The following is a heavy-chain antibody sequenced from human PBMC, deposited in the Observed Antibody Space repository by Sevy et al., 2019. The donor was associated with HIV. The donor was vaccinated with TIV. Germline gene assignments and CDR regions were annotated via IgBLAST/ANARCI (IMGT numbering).Heavy chain of an antibody. CDR3: ARAYCSGGRCYSLAY. V-gene: IGHV1-18*01. D-gene: IGHD2-15*01. J-gene: IGHJ4*02. CDR2: ISALNGDT. CDR1: GYTFTSFR. Sequence: ASVKVSCEASGYTFTSFRITWVRRAPGQGLEWMGWISALNGDTNYAQKLQGRVTMTTDTSTNTAYMELRSLRSDDTAVYYCARAYCSGGRCYSLAYWGQGTLVTVSS.